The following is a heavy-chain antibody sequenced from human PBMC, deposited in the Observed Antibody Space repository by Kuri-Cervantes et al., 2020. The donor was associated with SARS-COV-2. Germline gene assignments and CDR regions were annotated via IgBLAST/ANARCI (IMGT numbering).Heavy chain of an antibody. CDR1: GGSISSYY. Sequence: SETLSLTCTVSGGSISSYYWSWIRQPAGKGLEWIGRIFTSGSTNYNPSLKSRVTMSVDTSKNQFTLKLSSVTAADTAVYYCARADSDFWRGGRRYYFDYWGQGTLVTVSS. CDR2: IFTSGST. D-gene: IGHD3-3*01. V-gene: IGHV4-4*07. CDR3: ARADSDFWRGGRRYYFDY. J-gene: IGHJ4*02.